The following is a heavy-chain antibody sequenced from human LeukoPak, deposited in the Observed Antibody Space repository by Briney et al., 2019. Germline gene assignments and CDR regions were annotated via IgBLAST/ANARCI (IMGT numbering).Heavy chain of an antibody. CDR1: GGSISSGDYY. J-gene: IGHJ3*02. V-gene: IGHV4-30-4*08. CDR3: ARAPPRGIGIFGVVTPADTFDI. Sequence: PSETLSLTCTVSGGSISSGDYYWSWIRQPPGKGLEWIGYIYYSGSTYYNPSLKSRVTISVDTSKNQFSLKLSSVTAADTAVYYCARAPPRGIGIFGVVTPADTFDIWGQGTMVTVSS. D-gene: IGHD3-3*01. CDR2: IYYSGST.